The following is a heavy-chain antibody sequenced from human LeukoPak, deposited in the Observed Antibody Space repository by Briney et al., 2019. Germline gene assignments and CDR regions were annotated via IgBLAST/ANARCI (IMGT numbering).Heavy chain of an antibody. CDR2: IYYSGST. Sequence: TSETLSLTCTVCGGSISSSSYYWGWIRQPPGKGMEWIGSIYYSGSTYYNPSLKSRVTISVDTSKNQFSLKLSSVTAADTAVYYCARGSVLRHFNYWGQGTLVTVSS. D-gene: IGHD3-3*01. V-gene: IGHV4-39*01. CDR1: GGSISSSSYY. J-gene: IGHJ4*02. CDR3: ARGSVLRHFNY.